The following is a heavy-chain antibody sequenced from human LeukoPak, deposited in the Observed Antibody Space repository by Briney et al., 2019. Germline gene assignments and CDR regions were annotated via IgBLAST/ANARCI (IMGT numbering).Heavy chain of an antibody. Sequence: PGGSLRLSCAASGFTFSSYAMHWVRQAPGKGLEWVAVISYDGSNKYYADSVKGRFTISRDNSKNTLYLQMNSLRAEDTAVYYCAREITMVRGEHWSAFDIWGQGTMVTVSS. CDR2: ISYDGSNK. CDR3: AREITMVRGEHWSAFDI. CDR1: GFTFSSYA. V-gene: IGHV3-30-3*01. J-gene: IGHJ3*02. D-gene: IGHD3-10*01.